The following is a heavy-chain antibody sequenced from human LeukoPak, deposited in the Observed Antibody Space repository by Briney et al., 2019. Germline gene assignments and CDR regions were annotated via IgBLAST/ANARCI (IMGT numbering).Heavy chain of an antibody. Sequence: SETLSLTCTVSGGSVSSGSYYWSWIRQPPGTGLEWIGYIYHSGGTYYNPSLKSRVTISVDRSSNQFSLKLTSVTAADTAVYYCARTVTTTHFDYWGQGTLVTVSS. CDR1: GGSVSSGSYY. V-gene: IGHV4-30-2*01. CDR2: IYHSGGT. J-gene: IGHJ4*02. CDR3: ARTVTTTHFDY. D-gene: IGHD4-11*01.